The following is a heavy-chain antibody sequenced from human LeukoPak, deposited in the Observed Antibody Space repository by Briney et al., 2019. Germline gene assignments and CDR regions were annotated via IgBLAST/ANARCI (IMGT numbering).Heavy chain of an antibody. CDR1: GFTFSSYG. CDR3: AKDYILWHSTTDAFDI. J-gene: IGHJ3*02. CDR2: IWYDGSNK. V-gene: IGHV3-33*06. Sequence: PGGSLRLSCAASGFTFSSYGMHWVRQAPGKGLEWVADIWYDGSNKYYADSVKGRFTISRDNSKNTLYLQMNSLRAEDTAVYYCAKDYILWHSTTDAFDIWGQGTMVTVSS. D-gene: IGHD2-21*01.